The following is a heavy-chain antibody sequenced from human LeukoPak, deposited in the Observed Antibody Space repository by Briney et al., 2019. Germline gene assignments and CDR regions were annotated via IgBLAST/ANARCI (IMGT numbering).Heavy chain of an antibody. CDR3: ATHTMIVVVGGEWFDP. Sequence: GASVKVSCKVSGYTLTELSMHWVRQAPGKGLEWMGGFDPEDGETIYAQKFQGRVTMTEDTSTDTAYMELSSLRSEDTAVYYCATHTMIVVVGGEWFDPWGQGTLVTVSS. CDR1: GYTLTELS. V-gene: IGHV1-24*01. D-gene: IGHD3-22*01. J-gene: IGHJ5*02. CDR2: FDPEDGET.